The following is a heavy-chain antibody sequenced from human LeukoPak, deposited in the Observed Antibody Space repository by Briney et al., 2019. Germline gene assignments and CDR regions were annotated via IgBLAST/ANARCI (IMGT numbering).Heavy chain of an antibody. CDR3: ARSSLEARPIAARANCFDP. D-gene: IGHD6-6*01. CDR2: IYTSGNT. CDR1: GGSLSSGRYY. J-gene: IGHJ5*02. Sequence: PSETLSLTCTVSGGSLSSGRYYWSWIRQPAGTGLEWLGRIYTSGNTNYNPSLKSRVTISVDTSKSQFSLKLSSVTAADTAVYYCARSSLEARPIAARANCFDPWGQGTLVTVSS. V-gene: IGHV4-61*02.